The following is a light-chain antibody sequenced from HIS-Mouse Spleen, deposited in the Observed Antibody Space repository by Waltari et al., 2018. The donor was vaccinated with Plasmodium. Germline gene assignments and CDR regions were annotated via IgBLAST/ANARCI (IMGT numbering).Light chain of an antibody. CDR1: QGISSY. J-gene: IGKJ2*01. CDR2: AAS. Sequence: AIWLTQPPSFLPPSDGDSAPLTCRMSQGISSYLAWYQQKPGKAPELLIYAASTLQSGVPSRFSGSGSGTDFTLTISSLQSEDFATYYCQQYYSYPYTFGQGTKLEIK. V-gene: IGKV1D-8*02. CDR3: QQYYSYPYT.